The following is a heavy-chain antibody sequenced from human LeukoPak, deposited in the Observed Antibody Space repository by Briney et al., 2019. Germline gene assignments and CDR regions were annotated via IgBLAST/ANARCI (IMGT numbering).Heavy chain of an antibody. V-gene: IGHV3-66*01. CDR3: ARTPAAPYYYYGMDV. CDR2: IYSGGST. Sequence: GGSLRLSCAASGFTVSSNYMSWVRQAPRKGLEWVSVIYSGGSTYYADSVKGRFTISRDNSKNTLYLQMNSLRAEDTAVYYCARTPAAPYYYYGMDVWGQGTTVTVSS. J-gene: IGHJ6*02. D-gene: IGHD2-2*01. CDR1: GFTVSSNY.